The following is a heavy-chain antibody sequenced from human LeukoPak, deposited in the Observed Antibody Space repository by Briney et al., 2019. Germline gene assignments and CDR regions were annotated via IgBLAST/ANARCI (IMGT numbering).Heavy chain of an antibody. CDR3: ARQYDTVFAY. J-gene: IGHJ4*02. CDR1: GYTFIDYY. D-gene: IGHD3-22*01. CDR2: INPNSGVT. V-gene: IGHV1-2*02. Sequence: ASVRVSCKASGYTFIDYYMLWVRQAPGQGLEWMGWINPNSGVTNYARKFQGRVTMTRDTSISTAYMELSRVTSDDAAVYYCARQYDTVFAYWGQGTLVTVSS.